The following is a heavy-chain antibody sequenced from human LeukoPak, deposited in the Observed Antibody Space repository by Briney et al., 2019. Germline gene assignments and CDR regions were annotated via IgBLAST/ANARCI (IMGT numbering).Heavy chain of an antibody. CDR2: ISSSGSII. J-gene: IGHJ2*01. Sequence: GGSLRLSCAASGFTFSNYKMNWVRQAPGKGLEWVSYISSSGSIIYYSDSVKGRFTISRDNAKSSLYLQMNSLRAEDTAVYYCARTTNYWYFDLWGRGTLVTVSS. D-gene: IGHD1-14*01. V-gene: IGHV3-48*03. CDR1: GFTFSNYK. CDR3: ARTTNYWYFDL.